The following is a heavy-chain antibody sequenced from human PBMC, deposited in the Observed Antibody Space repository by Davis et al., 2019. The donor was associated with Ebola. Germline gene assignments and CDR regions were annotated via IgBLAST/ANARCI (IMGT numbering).Heavy chain of an antibody. D-gene: IGHD5-18*01. CDR3: AKGGYSYGFLDY. V-gene: IGHV3-73*01. Sequence: PGGSLRLSCAASGFTFSGSAMHWVRQASGKGLEWVGRIRNKANNYATSYVASVKGRFTISRDDSKNTLYLQMNSLRAEDTAVYYCAKGGYSYGFLDYWGRGTLVTVSS. CDR1: GFTFSGSA. J-gene: IGHJ4*02. CDR2: IRNKANNYAT.